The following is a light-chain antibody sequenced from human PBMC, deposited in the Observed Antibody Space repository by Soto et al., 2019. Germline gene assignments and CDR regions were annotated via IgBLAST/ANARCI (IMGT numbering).Light chain of an antibody. CDR3: QHYNSYSEA. Sequence: DTQMTQSPSAMSASVGDRITITCRASQDIGSYLAWFQQKPGKAPQRLIYGASTLQSGVPSRFSGSGYGTEFTLTISSLQPEDFATYYCQHYNSYSEAFGQGTKVELK. CDR2: GAS. J-gene: IGKJ1*01. CDR1: QDIGSY. V-gene: IGKV1-17*03.